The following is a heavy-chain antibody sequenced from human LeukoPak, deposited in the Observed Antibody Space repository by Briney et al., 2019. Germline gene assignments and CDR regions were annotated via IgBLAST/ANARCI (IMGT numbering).Heavy chain of an antibody. CDR2: IYYSGSA. D-gene: IGHD2-2*01. Sequence: SETQSLTCTVSGVSISSSGYYWSWIRQHPGKGVEWIGYIYYSGSAYYIPSLKSRVTISVDTSKNQFSLKLSSVTAADTAVYYCARSYCSSTSSYGGYYYYGMNVWGQGTTVTVSS. CDR3: ARSYCSSTSSYGGYYYYGMNV. V-gene: IGHV4-31*03. J-gene: IGHJ6*02. CDR1: GVSISSSGYY.